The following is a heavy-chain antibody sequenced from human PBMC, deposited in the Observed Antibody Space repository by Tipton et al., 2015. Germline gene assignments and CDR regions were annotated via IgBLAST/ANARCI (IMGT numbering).Heavy chain of an antibody. V-gene: IGHV4-59*01. D-gene: IGHD5-12*01. Sequence: TLSLTCTVSGDSISRYYWNWIRQPPGKGLEWIGYMFYTGITNYNPSLKSRVTMSVATSKNQFSLRLSSVTAADTAVYYCVGGLSGYDPFDSWGQGALVTVSS. CDR2: MFYTGIT. CDR3: VGGLSGYDPFDS. J-gene: IGHJ4*02. CDR1: GDSISRYY.